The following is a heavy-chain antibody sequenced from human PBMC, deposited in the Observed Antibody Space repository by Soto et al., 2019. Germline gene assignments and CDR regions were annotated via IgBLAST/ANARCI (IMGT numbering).Heavy chain of an antibody. CDR2: ISYDGDNK. CDR1: GFIFSNYG. Sequence: GSLRLSCTASGFIFSNYGMHWVRQAPGKGLEWVAVISYDGDNKYYADSVKGRFTISRDNSKNRLYLQMNSLRAEDKAVYYCAKDIALVRGVIIDVDVWGQGTTVTVSS. V-gene: IGHV3-30*18. D-gene: IGHD3-10*01. J-gene: IGHJ6*02. CDR3: AKDIALVRGVIIDVDV.